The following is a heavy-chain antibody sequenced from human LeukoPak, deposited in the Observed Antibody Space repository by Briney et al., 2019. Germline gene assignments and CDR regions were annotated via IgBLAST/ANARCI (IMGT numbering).Heavy chain of an antibody. D-gene: IGHD6-19*01. J-gene: IGHJ4*02. CDR1: GFTFSSYA. CDR2: ISGSGDST. Sequence: GGSLRLSCAASGFTFSSYAMSWVRQAPGKGLEWVSAISGSGDSTYYADSAKGRFTISRDNSKNTLYLQMNSLRAEDTAVYYCAKSGSGWYRFDCWGQGTLVTVSS. CDR3: AKSGSGWYRFDC. V-gene: IGHV3-23*01.